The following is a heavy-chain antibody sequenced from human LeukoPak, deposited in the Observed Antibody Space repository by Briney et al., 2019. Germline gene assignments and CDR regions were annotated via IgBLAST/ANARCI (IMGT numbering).Heavy chain of an antibody. CDR3: ARDVNDSSGYRGAFDI. J-gene: IGHJ3*02. V-gene: IGHV4-59*12. D-gene: IGHD3-22*01. Sequence: SETLSLTCTVSGGSISSYYWSWIRQPPGKGLEWIGYIYYSGSTNYNPSLKSRVTISVDTSKNQFSLKLSSVTAADTAVYYCARDVNDSSGYRGAFDIWGQGTMVTVSS. CDR1: GGSISSYY. CDR2: IYYSGST.